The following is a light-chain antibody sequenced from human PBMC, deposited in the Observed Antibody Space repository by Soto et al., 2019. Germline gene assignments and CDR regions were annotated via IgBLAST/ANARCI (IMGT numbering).Light chain of an antibody. J-gene: IGKJ2*01. CDR2: AAS. CDR1: QSISSY. CDR3: QQSYSHLST. V-gene: IGKV1-39*01. Sequence: PMTKSPSSWSASVGDRVTITCRASQSISSYLNWYQQKPGKAPKLLIYAASSLQSGVPSRFSGSGSGTDFTLTISRLQPEDFATYYCQQSYSHLSTFGQGTKVDIK.